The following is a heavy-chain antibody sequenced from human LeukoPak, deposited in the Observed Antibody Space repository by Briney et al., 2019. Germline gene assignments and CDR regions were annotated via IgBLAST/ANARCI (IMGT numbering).Heavy chain of an antibody. J-gene: IGHJ5*02. CDR2: IIPILGIA. CDR1: GGTFSSYA. CDR3: ARANSNYFRKDWFDP. Sequence: GASVKVSCKASGGTFSSYAISWVRQAPEQGLEWMGRIIPILGIANYAQKFQGRVTITADKSTSTAYMELSSLRSEDTAVYYCARANSNYFRKDWFDPWGQGPLVTVSS. D-gene: IGHD4-4*01. V-gene: IGHV1-69*04.